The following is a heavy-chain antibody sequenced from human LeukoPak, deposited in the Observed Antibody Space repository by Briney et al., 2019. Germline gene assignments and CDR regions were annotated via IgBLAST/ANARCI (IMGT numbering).Heavy chain of an antibody. CDR3: AKISSSSWYSGY. Sequence: GGSLRLSCAASGFTFSSYGMHWVRQAPGKGLEWVAVISYDGSNKYYADSVKGRFTISRDNSKNTLYLQMNSLRAEDTAVYYCAKISSSSWYSGYWGQGTLVTVSS. CDR2: ISYDGSNK. CDR1: GFTFSSYG. D-gene: IGHD6-13*01. V-gene: IGHV3-30*18. J-gene: IGHJ4*02.